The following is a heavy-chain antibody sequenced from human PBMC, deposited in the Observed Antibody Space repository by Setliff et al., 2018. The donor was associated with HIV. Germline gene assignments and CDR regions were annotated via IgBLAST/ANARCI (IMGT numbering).Heavy chain of an antibody. Sequence: SVKVSCKASAYTFTTFGISWVRQAPGQGLEWMGRFIPIFGTSDFAQRFQGRVTFTADESTSTAYMELRSLRSEDTAVYYCARGRASGSANSGWGQGTLVTVSS. D-gene: IGHD7-27*01. CDR3: ARGRASGSANSG. J-gene: IGHJ4*02. CDR2: FIPIFGTS. V-gene: IGHV1-69*13. CDR1: AYTFTTFG.